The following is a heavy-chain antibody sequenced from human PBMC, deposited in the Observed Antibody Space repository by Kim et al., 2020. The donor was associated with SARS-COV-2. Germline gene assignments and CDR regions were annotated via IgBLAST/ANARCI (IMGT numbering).Heavy chain of an antibody. D-gene: IGHD3-3*01. CDR1: GYTFTSYD. Sequence: ASVKVSCKASGYTFTSYDINWVRQATGQGLEWMGWMNPNSGNTGYAQKFQGRVTMTRNTSISTAYMELSSLRSEDTAVYYCVRGRLLRFLEWLKNAYYFDYWGQGTLVTVSS. J-gene: IGHJ4*02. V-gene: IGHV1-8*01. CDR2: MNPNSGNT. CDR3: VRGRLLRFLEWLKNAYYFDY.